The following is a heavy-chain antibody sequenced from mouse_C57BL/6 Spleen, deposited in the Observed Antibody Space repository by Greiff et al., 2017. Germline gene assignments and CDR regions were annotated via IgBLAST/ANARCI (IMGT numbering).Heavy chain of an antibody. Sequence: VQPQQSGAELAKPGASVKLSCKASGYTFTSYRMHRVKQRPGQGLEWIGYINPSSGYTKYNQKFKDKATLTADKSSSTAYMQLSSLTYEDSAVYYCARGDTTVVVDWYFDVWGTGTTVTVSS. CDR2: INPSSGYT. D-gene: IGHD1-1*01. CDR3: ARGDTTVVVDWYFDV. V-gene: IGHV1-7*01. J-gene: IGHJ1*03. CDR1: GYTFTSYR.